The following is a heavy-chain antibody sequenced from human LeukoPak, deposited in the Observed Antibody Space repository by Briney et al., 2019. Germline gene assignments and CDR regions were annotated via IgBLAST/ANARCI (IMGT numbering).Heavy chain of an antibody. Sequence: GASVKVSCKASGGTFSSYAISWVRQAPGQGLEWMGGIIPIFGTANYAQKFQGRVTITADESTSTAYMELSSLRSEDTAVYYCARMANYCSSTSCSGEYYYYGMDVWGQGTTVTVSS. CDR3: ARMANYCSSTSCSGEYYYYGMDV. CDR2: IIPIFGTA. CDR1: GGTFSSYA. D-gene: IGHD2-2*01. V-gene: IGHV1-69*13. J-gene: IGHJ6*02.